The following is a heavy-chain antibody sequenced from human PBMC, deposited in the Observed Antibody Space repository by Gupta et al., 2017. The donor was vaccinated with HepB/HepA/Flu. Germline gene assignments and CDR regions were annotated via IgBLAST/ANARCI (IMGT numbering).Heavy chain of an antibody. J-gene: IGHJ6*02. Sequence: YGVYGGSFSGYYWSWIRQPPGKGLEWIGEINHSGSTNYNPSLKSRVTISVDTSKNQFSLKLSSVTAADTAVYYCASLLQSINYYYYYGMDVWGQGTTVTVSS. CDR3: ASLLQSINYYYYYGMDV. CDR2: INHSGST. CDR1: GGSFSGYY. V-gene: IGHV4-34*01. D-gene: IGHD4-11*01.